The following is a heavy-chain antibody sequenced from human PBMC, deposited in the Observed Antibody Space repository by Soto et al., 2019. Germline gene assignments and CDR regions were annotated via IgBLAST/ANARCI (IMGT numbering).Heavy chain of an antibody. CDR3: ARLAVAGTFYYYYGMDF. D-gene: IGHD6-19*01. CDR2: INHSGST. Sequence: SDTLSLTCAVYGGSFSVYYWSWIRQPPGKGLEWIGEINHSGSTNYNPSLKSRVTISVDTSKNQFSLKLSSVTAADTAVYYCARLAVAGTFYYYYGMDFWGQGTTVTVSS. J-gene: IGHJ6*02. CDR1: GGSFSVYY. V-gene: IGHV4-34*01.